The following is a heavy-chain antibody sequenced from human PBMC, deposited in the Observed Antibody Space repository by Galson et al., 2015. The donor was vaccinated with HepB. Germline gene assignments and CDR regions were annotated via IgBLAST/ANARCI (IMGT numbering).Heavy chain of an antibody. CDR1: GGSISSSNW. CDR3: ARASGGWFLDPFEY. Sequence: SETLSLTCAVSGGSISSSNWWSWVRQPPGKGLEWIGQIYHSGSTNYNPSLKSRVTMSVDKSKNQFSVVLSSVTAADPAVYYWARASGGWFLDPFEYLGQGILVTVSS. J-gene: IGHJ4*02. D-gene: IGHD6-13*01. V-gene: IGHV4-4*02. CDR2: IYHSGST.